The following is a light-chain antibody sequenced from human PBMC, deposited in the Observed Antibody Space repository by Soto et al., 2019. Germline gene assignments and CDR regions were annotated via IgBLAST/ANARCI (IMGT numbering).Light chain of an antibody. J-gene: IGKJ2*01. CDR1: QSVNSNY. V-gene: IGKV3-20*01. CDR3: QQYGTSPHT. Sequence: EIVLTQSPGTLSLSPGERATLSCRASQSVNSNYLAWYQQKPGQVPRPLIYGASIRGAGVPHRLSGSGSGTDFTLTISRLEPEDSAVYYCQQYGTSPHTFGQGTKLEIK. CDR2: GAS.